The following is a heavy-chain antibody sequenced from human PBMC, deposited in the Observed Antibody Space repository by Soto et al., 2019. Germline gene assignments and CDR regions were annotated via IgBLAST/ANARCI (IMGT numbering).Heavy chain of an antibody. CDR2: IIPIFGTA. Sequence: SVKVSCKASEGTFSSYAISWVRQAPGQGLEWMGGIIPIFGTANYAQKFQGRVTITADESTSTAYMELSSLRSEDTAVYYCARVYGGNSGPTDYWGQGTLVTVSS. CDR3: ARVYGGNSGPTDY. CDR1: EGTFSSYA. J-gene: IGHJ4*02. D-gene: IGHD4-17*01. V-gene: IGHV1-69*13.